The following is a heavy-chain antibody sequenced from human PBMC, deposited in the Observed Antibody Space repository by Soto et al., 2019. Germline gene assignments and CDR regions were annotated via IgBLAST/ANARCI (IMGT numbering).Heavy chain of an antibody. J-gene: IGHJ6*02. V-gene: IGHV4-59*01. CDR3: AGERHYYYGMEV. D-gene: IGHD1-1*01. Sequence: SETLSLTCTVSGGSISSYYWSWIRQPPGKGLEWIGYIYYSGSTNYNPSLNSRVTISVDTSKNQFSLKLSSVTAADTAVYYCAGERHYYYGMEVWGQGATVTVAS. CDR1: GGSISSYY. CDR2: IYYSGST.